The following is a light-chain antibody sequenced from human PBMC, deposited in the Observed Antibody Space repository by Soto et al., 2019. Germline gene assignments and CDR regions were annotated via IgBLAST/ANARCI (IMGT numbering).Light chain of an antibody. V-gene: IGLV2-14*01. Sequence: QSALTQPASVSGSPGQSIAISCTGTSSDVGGYNYVSWHQQHPGKAPKVLISVVSNRPSGVSNRFSGSKSGNTASLTISGLQAEEEADYYCSSYRSGGNFVLGSGTKVTVL. CDR3: SSYRSGGNFV. J-gene: IGLJ1*01. CDR2: VVS. CDR1: SSDVGGYNY.